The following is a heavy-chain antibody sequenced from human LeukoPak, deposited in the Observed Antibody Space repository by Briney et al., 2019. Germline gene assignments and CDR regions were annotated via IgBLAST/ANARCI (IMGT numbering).Heavy chain of an antibody. D-gene: IGHD1-26*01. CDR3: AIEGALSGSFPGYWYFDV. Sequence: SETLSLTCTVSGGSISSYYWSWVRQPAGKGLEWIGRMYRSGSTTYNPSLKSRVTMSADTSKNQFSLKVTSVTAADTAVYYSAIEGALSGSFPGYWYFDVWGRGTLVTVSS. CDR1: GGSISSYY. J-gene: IGHJ2*01. V-gene: IGHV4-4*07. CDR2: MYRSGST.